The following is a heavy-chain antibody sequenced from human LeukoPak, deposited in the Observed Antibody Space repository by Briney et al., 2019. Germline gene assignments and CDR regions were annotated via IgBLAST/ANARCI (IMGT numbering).Heavy chain of an antibody. CDR2: ITSSGGNI. CDR3: ARVKAGATISDFYYYYMDV. V-gene: IGHV3-64*01. J-gene: IGHJ6*03. Sequence: GGSLRLSCAASGFTFSDYTMRWVRQAPGKRLEFVSAITSSGGNIHYANSVKGRFTISRDNSKNSLYLQMGGLRTEDMAVYHCARVKAGATISDFYYYYMDVWGKGPTVTVSS. CDR1: GFTFSDYT. D-gene: IGHD1-26*01.